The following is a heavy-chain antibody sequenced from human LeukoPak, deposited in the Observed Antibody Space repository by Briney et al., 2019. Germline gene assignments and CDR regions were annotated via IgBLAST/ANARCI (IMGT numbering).Heavy chain of an antibody. CDR3: AKEPAVAGIPYFDY. D-gene: IGHD6-19*01. V-gene: IGHV3-23*01. J-gene: IGHJ4*02. Sequence: PGGSLRLSCAVSGFTFSTYAMSWVRQAPGKGLEWVSAIVGSGGATYYADSVKGRFTISRDNSKNTLYLQMNSLRAEDTAVYYCAKEPAVAGIPYFDYWGQGTLVTVSS. CDR2: IVGSGGAT. CDR1: GFTFSTYA.